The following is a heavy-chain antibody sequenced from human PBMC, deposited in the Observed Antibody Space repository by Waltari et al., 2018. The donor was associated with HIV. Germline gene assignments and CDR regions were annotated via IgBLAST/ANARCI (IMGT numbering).Heavy chain of an antibody. CDR2: INHSGNI. Sequence: QVQLQQWGAGLLKPSETLSLTCSVYGGSFSGFYWTWIRQPPGKALEWIGEINHSGNINYNPSLKSRVTISEDTSKNQFSLKLTSVTAADTAVYYCARGGSGSYRTAQSFWGQGTLVTVSS. V-gene: IGHV4-34*01. D-gene: IGHD3-10*01. CDR1: GGSFSGFY. J-gene: IGHJ4*02. CDR3: ARGGSGSYRTAQSF.